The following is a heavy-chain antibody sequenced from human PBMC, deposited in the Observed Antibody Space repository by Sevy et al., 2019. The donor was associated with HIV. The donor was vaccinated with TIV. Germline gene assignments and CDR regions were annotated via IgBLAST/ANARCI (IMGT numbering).Heavy chain of an antibody. CDR2: VFHSGST. CDR3: ATYSHGSGTYYVPFDS. Sequence: SETLSLTCAVSGYSITSGYLWGWIRQPPGKGLEWIGSVFHSGSTNYNPSLNSRVIISVDTSKNQFSLKMNSVTATDRGVYYCATYSHGSGTYYVPFDSWGQGTLVTVSS. D-gene: IGHD3-10*01. CDR1: GYSITSGYL. V-gene: IGHV4-38-2*01. J-gene: IGHJ4*02.